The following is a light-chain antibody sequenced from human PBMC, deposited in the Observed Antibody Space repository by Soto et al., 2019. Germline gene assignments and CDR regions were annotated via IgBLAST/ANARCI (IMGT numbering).Light chain of an antibody. CDR1: QSISRS. CDR3: QQYSDFLIS. Sequence: DIQMTQSPSTLSASVGDRVTITCRASQSISRSLAWYQQKPGKAPSLLIYDASSLEGGVTSRFSGSGFGTEVTLTSTHLQPADFETYYCQQYSDFLISFGPGTTVDFK. V-gene: IGKV1-5*01. J-gene: IGKJ3*01. CDR2: DAS.